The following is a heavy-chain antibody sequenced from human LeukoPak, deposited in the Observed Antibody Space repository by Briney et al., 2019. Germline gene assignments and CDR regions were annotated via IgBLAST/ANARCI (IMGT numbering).Heavy chain of an antibody. Sequence: GGSLRLSCAASGFPFDDYALHWVRQVRGKGLGWVSGISWNSGTVDYADSVKGRFTISRDNAKNSLYLQMNSLRAEDTALYYCAKDIPRRSIYYVFDSWGQGALVTVSS. V-gene: IGHV3-9*01. J-gene: IGHJ4*02. CDR3: AKDIPRRSIYYVFDS. D-gene: IGHD4-11*01. CDR1: GFPFDDYA. CDR2: ISWNSGTV.